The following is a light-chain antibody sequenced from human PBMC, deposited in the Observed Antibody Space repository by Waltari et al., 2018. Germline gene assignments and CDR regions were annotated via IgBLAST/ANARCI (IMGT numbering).Light chain of an antibody. CDR2: TNK. Sequence: QPAVLQSPSASRAPGQRVTISCSGSLSTIGGYDFYWYQQFPGPAPKLLIYTNKQRPSGVPDRFSGSKSGTSASLVISGVQSEDEADYYCATWEDSLNGWVFGGGTKLTVL. V-gene: IGLV1-44*01. J-gene: IGLJ3*02. CDR3: ATWEDSLNGWV. CDR1: LSTIGGYD.